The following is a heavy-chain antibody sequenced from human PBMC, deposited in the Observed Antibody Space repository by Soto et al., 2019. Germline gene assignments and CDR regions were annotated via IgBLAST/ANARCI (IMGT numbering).Heavy chain of an antibody. CDR1: GFTFSDHA. D-gene: IGHD2-8*02. CDR2: ISYDGSNK. Sequence: PGGSLRLSCTASGFTFSDHAMNWVRQAPGKGLEWVGIISYDGSNKYYADPVKGRFSISRDNPKHTLYLQMNSLRPDDTAIYYWARDPRPCTGASPYRRSYCIDVWGQGTAVTVSS. V-gene: IGHV3-30-3*01. J-gene: IGHJ6*02. CDR3: ARDPRPCTGASPYRRSYCIDV.